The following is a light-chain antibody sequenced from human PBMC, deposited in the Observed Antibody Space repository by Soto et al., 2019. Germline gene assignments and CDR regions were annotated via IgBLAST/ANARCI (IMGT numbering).Light chain of an antibody. V-gene: IGLV2-14*01. J-gene: IGLJ2*01. Sequence: QSALTQPASVSGSPGQSITISCTGTSSDVGGYKHVSWYQLHPGKAPKVMNYEVNNRPSGLSNRFSGSKSGKTASLISSGLQAEDAADYYCSWYTSISTRVFGGGTKLTVL. CDR2: EVN. CDR3: SWYTSISTRV. CDR1: SSDVGGYKH.